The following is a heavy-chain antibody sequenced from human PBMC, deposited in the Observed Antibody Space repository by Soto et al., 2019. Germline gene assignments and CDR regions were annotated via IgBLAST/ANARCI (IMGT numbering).Heavy chain of an antibody. CDR2: IIPILGIT. J-gene: IGHJ3*02. CDR3: AKVDAGHASSGQLSSAFDI. Sequence: QVQLVQSAAEVRKPGSSVKVSCKASGGTFSSYTICWVRQAPGQGLVWMGRIIPILGITNYAQEFQGRVTITADRSTTTAYRELTSLRSEDTAVYYWAKVDAGHASSGQLSSAFDIWGRGTMVTVSS. V-gene: IGHV1-69*02. CDR1: GGTFSSYT. D-gene: IGHD2-15*01.